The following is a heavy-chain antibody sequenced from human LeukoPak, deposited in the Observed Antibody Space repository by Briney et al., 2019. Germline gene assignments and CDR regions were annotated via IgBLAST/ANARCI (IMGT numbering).Heavy chain of an antibody. V-gene: IGHV1-18*01. Sequence: ASVKVSCKASGYTFTSYGISWVRQAPGQGLEWMGWISAYNGNTNYAQKLQGRVTTTTDTSTSTAYMELRSLRSDDTAVYYCARDHYYDSSGYSPTDYWGQGTLVTVSS. CDR1: GYTFTSYG. CDR3: ARDHYYDSSGYSPTDY. D-gene: IGHD3-22*01. CDR2: ISAYNGNT. J-gene: IGHJ4*02.